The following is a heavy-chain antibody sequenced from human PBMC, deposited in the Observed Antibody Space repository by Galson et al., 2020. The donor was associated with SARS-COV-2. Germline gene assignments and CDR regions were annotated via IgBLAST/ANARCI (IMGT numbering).Heavy chain of an antibody. Sequence: ASVKVSCKASGYTFTGYYMHWVRQAPGQGLEWMGWINPNSGGTNYAQKFQGRVTMTRDTSISTAYMELSRLRSDDTAVYYCARDRDSSSWIDDYYYYYGMDVWGQGTTVTVSS. CDR2: INPNSGGT. CDR3: ARDRDSSSWIDDYYYYYGMDV. D-gene: IGHD6-13*01. V-gene: IGHV1-2*02. J-gene: IGHJ6*02. CDR1: GYTFTGYY.